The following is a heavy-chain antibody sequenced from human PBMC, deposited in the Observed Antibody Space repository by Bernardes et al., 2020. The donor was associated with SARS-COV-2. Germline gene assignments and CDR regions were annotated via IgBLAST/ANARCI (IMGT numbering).Heavy chain of an antibody. CDR3: VRDPHRYVGWFGMDV. CDR1: GFTFTTYA. J-gene: IGHJ6*02. CDR2: ISITGDT. V-gene: IGHV3-23*01. D-gene: IGHD3-9*01. Sequence: VEALFLSCAASGFTFTTYAMTWVRQAPGKGLEWVSTISITGDTYYADFVKGRFTISRDNSKNTLYLQMNSLRAEDTAAYYCVRDPHRYVGWFGMDVWGQGTAVTVSS.